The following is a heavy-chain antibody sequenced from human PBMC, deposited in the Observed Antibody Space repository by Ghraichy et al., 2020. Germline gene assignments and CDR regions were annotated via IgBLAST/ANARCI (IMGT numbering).Heavy chain of an antibody. Sequence: SETLSLTCTVSRGSIARTTYYWGWVRQPPGKGLEWLGSVYYSGSTYYSPSFKSRVAMSVDASKNQFFLNLKSVTAADTAVYFCARQVGREDQIDYWGQGLLVTFSS. J-gene: IGHJ4*02. CDR3: ARQVGREDQIDY. V-gene: IGHV4-39*01. CDR2: VYYSGST. D-gene: IGHD1-26*01. CDR1: RGSIARTTYY.